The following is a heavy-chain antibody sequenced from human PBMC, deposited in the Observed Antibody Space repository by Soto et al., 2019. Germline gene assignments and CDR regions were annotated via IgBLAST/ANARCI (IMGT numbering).Heavy chain of an antibody. D-gene: IGHD2-2*01. CDR1: GFTFSSYW. V-gene: IGHV3-7*05. J-gene: IGHJ4*02. CDR3: ARDRCSSTSCSGVFVY. CDR2: IKQDGSEK. Sequence: GGSLRLSCAASGFTFSSYWMSWVRQAPGKGLEWVANIKQDGSEKYYVDSVKGRFTISRDNAKNSLYLQMNSPRAEDTAVYYCARDRCSSTSCSGVFVYWGQGTLVTVS.